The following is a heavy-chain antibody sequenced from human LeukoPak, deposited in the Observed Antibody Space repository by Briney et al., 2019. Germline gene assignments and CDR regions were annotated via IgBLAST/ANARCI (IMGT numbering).Heavy chain of an antibody. CDR1: GDTFSSYA. D-gene: IGHD2-2*01. CDR2: IIPILGIA. V-gene: IGHV1-69*04. CDR3: ARDGEYQLLSHYYYYYMDV. Sequence: SVKVSCKASGDTFSSYAISWVRQAPGQGLEWMGRIIPILGIANYAQKFQGRVTITADESTSTAYMELSSLRSEDTAVYYCARDGEYQLLSHYYYYYMDVWGKGTTVTVSS. J-gene: IGHJ6*03.